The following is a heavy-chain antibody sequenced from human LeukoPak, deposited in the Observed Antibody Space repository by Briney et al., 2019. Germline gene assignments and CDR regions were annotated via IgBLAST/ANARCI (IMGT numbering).Heavy chain of an antibody. Sequence: GGSLRLSCAASGFTVSTNYMSWVRQAPGKGLEWVSTLYSSGNRYYADSVRGRFTISRDDSRNTLFLQMNNLRVEDTAMYYCARESGDRPGLPGRWGQGTLVTVSS. CDR3: ARESGDRPGLPGR. CDR2: LYSSGNR. CDR1: GFTVSTNY. D-gene: IGHD1-26*01. V-gene: IGHV3-53*01. J-gene: IGHJ4*02.